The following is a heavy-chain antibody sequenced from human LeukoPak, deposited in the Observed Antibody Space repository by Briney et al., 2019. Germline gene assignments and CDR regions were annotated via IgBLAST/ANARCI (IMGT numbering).Heavy chain of an antibody. D-gene: IGHD1-7*01. V-gene: IGHV1-24*01. CDR3: ATDTLGITGTPLYYYYGMDV. J-gene: IGHJ6*02. CDR1: GYTLTELS. CDR2: FDPEDGET. Sequence: ASVKVSCKFSGYTLTELSMHWVRQAPGKGLEWMGGFDPEDGETIYAQKFQGRVTMTEDTSTDTAYMELSSLRSEDTAVYYCATDTLGITGTPLYYYYGMDVWGQGTTVTVSS.